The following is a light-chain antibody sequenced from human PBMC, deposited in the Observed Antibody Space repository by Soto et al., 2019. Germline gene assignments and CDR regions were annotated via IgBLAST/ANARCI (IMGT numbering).Light chain of an antibody. CDR2: DAS. CDR1: QSVSSY. CDR3: QQRSNWPPEFT. Sequence: EIVLTQSPATLSLSPGERATLSCRASQSVSSYLAWYQQKPGQDPRLLIYDASNRATGIPAKFSGSGSGTDFTLTISSLEPEDFAVYYCQQRSNWPPEFTFGPGTKVDIK. J-gene: IGKJ3*01. V-gene: IGKV3-11*01.